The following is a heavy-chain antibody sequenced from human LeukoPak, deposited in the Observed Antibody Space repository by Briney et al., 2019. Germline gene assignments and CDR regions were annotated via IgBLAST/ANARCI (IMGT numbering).Heavy chain of an antibody. V-gene: IGHV4-34*01. CDR2: INHSGST. Sequence: PSETLSLTCAVYGGSFSGYYWSWIRQPPGKGLEWIGEINHSGSTNYNPSLKRRVTISVDTSKNQFSLKLSSVTAADTAVYYCARGPVLRYFDWSKPSGVFGFDHWGQGTLVTVSS. J-gene: IGHJ5*02. D-gene: IGHD3-9*01. CDR3: ARGPVLRYFDWSKPSGVFGFDH. CDR1: GGSFSGYY.